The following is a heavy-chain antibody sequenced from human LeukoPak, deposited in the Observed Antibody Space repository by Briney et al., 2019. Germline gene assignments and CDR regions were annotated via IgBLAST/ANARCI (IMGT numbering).Heavy chain of an antibody. V-gene: IGHV3-9*01. Sequence: PGGSLRLSCAASGFTFDDYAMHWVRQAPGKGLEWVSGISWNSGSIGYADSVKGRFTISRDNAKNSLYLQMNSLRAEDTAVYYCAASWFSTYFDQWGQGILVTVSS. CDR2: ISWNSGSI. CDR3: AASWFSTYFDQ. J-gene: IGHJ4*02. CDR1: GFTFDDYA. D-gene: IGHD3-10*01.